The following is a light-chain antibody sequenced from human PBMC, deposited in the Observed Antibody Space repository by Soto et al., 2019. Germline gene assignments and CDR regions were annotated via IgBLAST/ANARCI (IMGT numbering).Light chain of an antibody. CDR1: TSNIGSNY. V-gene: IGLV1-47*01. J-gene: IGLJ1*01. Sequence: QSVLTQPPSASGTPGQGVTISCSGSTSNIGSNYVYWYQQLPGTAPKLLIYRNNQRPSGVPDRFSGSKSGTSASLAISGLRSDDEAYYFCATWDDSLNGFYVFGTGTKVTVL. CDR3: ATWDDSLNGFYV. CDR2: RNN.